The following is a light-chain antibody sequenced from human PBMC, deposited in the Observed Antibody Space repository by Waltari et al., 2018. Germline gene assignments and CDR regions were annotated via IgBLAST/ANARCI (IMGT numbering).Light chain of an antibody. V-gene: IGKV3-20*01. CDR1: QYISSNY. Sequence: EVVLTPSPGTLSLSPGETATLSCRASQYISSNYLAWYQQRPGQAPRLLIYDASNRATGIADRFSGSGSGTDFTLTISRLEPEDFAVFYCQQYGNSPVTFGGGTKVEIK. CDR2: DAS. CDR3: QQYGNSPVT. J-gene: IGKJ4*01.